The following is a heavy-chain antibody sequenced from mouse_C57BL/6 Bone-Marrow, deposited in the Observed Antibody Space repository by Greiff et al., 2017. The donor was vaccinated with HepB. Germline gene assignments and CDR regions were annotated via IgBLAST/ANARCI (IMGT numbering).Heavy chain of an antibody. Sequence: VHLVESGPGLVAPSQSLSITCTVSGFSLTSYAISWVRQPPGKGLEWLGVIWTGGGTNYNSALKSRLSISKDNSKSQVFLKMNSLQTDDTARYYCAKIIYYGYDGLAYWGQGTLVTVSA. V-gene: IGHV2-9-1*01. CDR2: IWTGGGT. J-gene: IGHJ3*01. CDR3: AKIIYYGYDGLAY. D-gene: IGHD2-2*01. CDR1: GFSLTSYA.